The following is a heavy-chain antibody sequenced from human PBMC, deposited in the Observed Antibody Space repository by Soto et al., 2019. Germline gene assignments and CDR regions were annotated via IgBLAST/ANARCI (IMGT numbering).Heavy chain of an antibody. J-gene: IGHJ4*02. D-gene: IGHD1-26*01. V-gene: IGHV4-59*08. CDR2: IHYSGST. CDR3: ARHGLGLDY. CDR1: GGSISSYY. Sequence: PSETLSLTCTVSGGSISSYYWSWIRQPPGKGLDYIGYIHYSGSTNYNPSLKSRVTISLGTSKNQFSLKLSSVTAADTAVYYCARHGLGLDYWGQGTLVTVSS.